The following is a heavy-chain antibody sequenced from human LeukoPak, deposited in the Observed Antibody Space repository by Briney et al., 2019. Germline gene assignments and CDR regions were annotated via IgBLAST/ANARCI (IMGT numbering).Heavy chain of an antibody. J-gene: IGHJ4*02. Sequence: GGSLRLSCAASGFTFNNYAMHWVRQAPGKGLEWVSSISSSSSYIYYADSVKGRFTISRDNAKNSLYLQMNSLRAEDTAVYYCARDSGSYWASPFDYWGQGTLVTVSS. CDR2: ISSSSSYI. CDR1: GFTFNNYA. D-gene: IGHD1-26*01. CDR3: ARDSGSYWASPFDY. V-gene: IGHV3-21*01.